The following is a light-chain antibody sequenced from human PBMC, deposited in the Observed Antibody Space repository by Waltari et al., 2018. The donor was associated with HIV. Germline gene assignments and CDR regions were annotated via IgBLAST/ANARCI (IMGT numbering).Light chain of an antibody. V-gene: IGLV3-25*03. J-gene: IGLJ2*01. CDR3: QSADITGTFVI. CDR1: ALPKQY. CDR2: KDT. Sequence: SDDLSQAPSVSVSPGQTARIAWFGEALPKQYAYWYQQKTGQAPVLVISKDTERPSDIPRRFSGTSSGTTVTLTITDVQADDEADYYCQSADITGTFVIFGGGTRLTVL.